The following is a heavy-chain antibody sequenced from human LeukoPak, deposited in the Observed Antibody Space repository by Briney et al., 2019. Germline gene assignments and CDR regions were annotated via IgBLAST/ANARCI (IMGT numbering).Heavy chain of an antibody. CDR1: GFTFSSYW. CDR2: INSDGSST. Sequence: PGGSLRLSCAASGFTFSSYWMHWVRQAPGKGLVWVSRINSDGSSTSYADSVKGRFTISRDNAKNTLYLQMNSRRAEDTAVYYCAARGTYYDFWSGYPRSGYWGQGTLVTVSS. V-gene: IGHV3-74*01. J-gene: IGHJ4*02. D-gene: IGHD3-3*01. CDR3: AARGTYYDFWSGYPRSGY.